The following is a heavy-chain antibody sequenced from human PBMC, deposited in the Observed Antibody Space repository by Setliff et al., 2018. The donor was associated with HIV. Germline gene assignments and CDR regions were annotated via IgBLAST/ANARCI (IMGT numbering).Heavy chain of an antibody. D-gene: IGHD3-10*01. J-gene: IGHJ4*02. CDR1: GGSITTTNYY. V-gene: IGHV4-39*06. Sequence: SETLSLTCTVSGGSITTTNYYWGWVRQSPGKGLEWIGVIYYRGSAYYNLSLQSRVTLSVDTSKNSFPLHLTSVTAADTAVYFCARARGPPLPVLDFWGPGTLVTVPQ. CDR2: IYYRGSA. CDR3: ARARGPPLPVLDF.